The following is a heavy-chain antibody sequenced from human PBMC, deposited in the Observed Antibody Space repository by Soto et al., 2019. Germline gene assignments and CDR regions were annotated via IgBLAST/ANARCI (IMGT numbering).Heavy chain of an antibody. CDR3: ARLSGITIFGVVKGPFDY. Sequence: SETLSLTCAVYGGSFSGYYWSWIRQPRGKGLEWIGEINHSGSTNYNPSLKSRVTISVDTSKNQFSLKLSSVTAADTAVYYCARLSGITIFGVVKGPFDYWGQGTLVTVSS. V-gene: IGHV4-34*01. D-gene: IGHD3-3*01. J-gene: IGHJ4*02. CDR2: INHSGST. CDR1: GGSFSGYY.